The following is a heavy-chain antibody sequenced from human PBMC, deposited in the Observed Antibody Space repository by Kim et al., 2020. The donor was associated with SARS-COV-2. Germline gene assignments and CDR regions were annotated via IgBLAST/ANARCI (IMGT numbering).Heavy chain of an antibody. J-gene: IGHJ5*02. V-gene: IGHV1-3*01. Sequence: ASVKVSCKASGYTFTSYAMHWVRQAPGQRLEWMGWINAGNGNTKYSQKFQGRVTITRDTSASTAYMELSSLRSEDTAVYYCARDGYSSSWYIRSGAWFDPWGQGTLVTVSS. CDR1: GYTFTSYA. CDR2: INAGNGNT. CDR3: ARDGYSSSWYIRSGAWFDP. D-gene: IGHD6-13*01.